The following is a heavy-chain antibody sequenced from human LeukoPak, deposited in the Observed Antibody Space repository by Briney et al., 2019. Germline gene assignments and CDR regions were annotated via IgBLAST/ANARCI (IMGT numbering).Heavy chain of an antibody. Sequence: SQTLSLTCTVSGGSISSGGYYWSWIRQHPGKGLEWIGYIYYSGSTYYNPSLKSRVTISVDTSKNQFSLKLSSVTAADTAVYYCARQSSGYYYMDAFDIWGQGTMVTVSS. V-gene: IGHV4-31*03. CDR2: IYYSGST. CDR3: ARQSSGYYYMDAFDI. CDR1: GGSISSGGYY. J-gene: IGHJ3*02. D-gene: IGHD3-22*01.